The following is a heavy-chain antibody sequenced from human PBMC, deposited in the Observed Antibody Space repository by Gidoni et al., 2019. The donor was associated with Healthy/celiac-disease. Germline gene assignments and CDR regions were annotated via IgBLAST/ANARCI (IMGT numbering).Heavy chain of an antibody. V-gene: IGHV3-13*01. CDR2: IGTAGDT. Sequence: EVQLVESGGGLVQPGGSLRLSCAASGFTFSSYDMHWVRQATGKGLEWVSAIGTAGDTYYPGSVKGRFTISRENAKNSLYLQMNSLRAGDTAVYYCARGVGIAAAGTWFDPWGQGTLVTVSS. D-gene: IGHD6-13*01. CDR3: ARGVGIAAAGTWFDP. CDR1: GFTFSSYD. J-gene: IGHJ5*02.